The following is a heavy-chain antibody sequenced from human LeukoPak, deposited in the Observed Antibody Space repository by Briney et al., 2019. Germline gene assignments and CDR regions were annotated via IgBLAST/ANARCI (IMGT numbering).Heavy chain of an antibody. J-gene: IGHJ3*02. CDR2: INHSGST. CDR3: ARAPPRTITAPRRPFDI. Sequence: SETLSLTCAVYGGSFSGYYWSWIRQPPGKGLEWIGEINHSGSTNYNPSLKGRVTISVDTSKNQFSLKLSSVTAADTAVYYCARAPPRTITAPRRPFDIWGQGTMVTVSS. CDR1: GGSFSGYY. D-gene: IGHD6-13*01. V-gene: IGHV4-34*01.